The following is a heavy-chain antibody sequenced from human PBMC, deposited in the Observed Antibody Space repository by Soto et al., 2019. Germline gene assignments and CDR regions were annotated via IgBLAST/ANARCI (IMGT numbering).Heavy chain of an antibody. CDR2: IWYDGSNT. V-gene: IGHV3-33*01. D-gene: IGHD7-27*01. Sequence: QVQLVESGGGVVQPGRSLRLSCAASGFIFSSFGMHWVRQAPGKGLEWVTHIWYDGSNTYYADSVKGRFTISRDNSRNTLYLQMNSLRAADTAVYHCVRDLLGSGGHFDYWGQGTLVTVSS. CDR1: GFIFSSFG. CDR3: VRDLLGSGGHFDY. J-gene: IGHJ4*02.